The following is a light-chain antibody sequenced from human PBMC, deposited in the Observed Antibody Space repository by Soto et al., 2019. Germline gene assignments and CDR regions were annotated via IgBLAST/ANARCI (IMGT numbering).Light chain of an antibody. J-gene: IGKJ3*01. V-gene: IGKV1-39*01. CDR1: QSIGSS. CDR3: QQRYNTLLFT. CDR2: AAS. Sequence: DIQMTQSPSSLSASIGDRVTITCRASQSIGSSLNWYQQKPGQAPKLLIYAASRLHRGVPSRFSGRGSGTDFTLTIGSLQPEDLATYYCQQRYNTLLFTFGPGTTVDIK.